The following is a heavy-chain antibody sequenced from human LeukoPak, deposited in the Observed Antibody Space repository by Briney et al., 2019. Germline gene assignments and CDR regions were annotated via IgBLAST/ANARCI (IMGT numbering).Heavy chain of an antibody. J-gene: IGHJ4*02. CDR3: ARPSVLGPNTDY. V-gene: IGHV3-7*01. Sequence: GGSLRLPCAASGFTFSNYWMSWVRQTPGKGLEWVATIEQDGSEKYYVDSVKGRFTISRDNAKKSLFLQMNSLRADDTAVYYCARPSVLGPNTDYWGQGTLVTVSS. D-gene: IGHD4/OR15-4a*01. CDR2: IEQDGSEK. CDR1: GFTFSNYW.